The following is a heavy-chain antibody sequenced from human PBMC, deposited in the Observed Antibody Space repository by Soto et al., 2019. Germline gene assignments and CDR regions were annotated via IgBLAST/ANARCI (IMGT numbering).Heavy chain of an antibody. D-gene: IGHD3-22*01. CDR2: ISSSSSTI. CDR1: GFTFSSYS. J-gene: IGHJ4*02. V-gene: IGHV3-48*02. Sequence: GGSLRLSCAASGFTFSSYSMNWVRQAPGKGLEWVSYISSSSSTIYYADSVKGRFTISRDNAKNSLYLQMNSLRDEDTAVYYCARDPYYYDSSGYLDYWGQGTLVTVSS. CDR3: ARDPYYYDSSGYLDY.